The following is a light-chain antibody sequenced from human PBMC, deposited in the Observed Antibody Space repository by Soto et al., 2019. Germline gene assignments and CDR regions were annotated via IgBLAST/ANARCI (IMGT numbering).Light chain of an antibody. CDR1: KNINTW. J-gene: IGKJ1*01. V-gene: IGKV1-5*01. CDR3: QQYNCYPWT. CDR2: DAS. Sequence: IQMPQSPSTLSASVGDRVTITCRASKNINTWVAWYQQKPGKAPKLLIYDASSLESGVPSRFSGSGSGTEFTLTISSLQPDDFATYYCQQYNCYPWTFGQGTKVDI.